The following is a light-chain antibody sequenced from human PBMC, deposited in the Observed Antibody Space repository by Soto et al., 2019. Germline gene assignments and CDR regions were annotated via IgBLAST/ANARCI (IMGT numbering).Light chain of an antibody. J-gene: IGKJ1*01. CDR2: KAS. CDR3: QQYNSYSRT. CDR1: QTISSW. Sequence: DIQMTQSPSTLSGSVGDRVTITCRASQTISSWLAWYQQKPGKAPKLVIYKASSLESGVPSRFSGSGSGTEFTLTISSLQPDDFATYDCQQYNSYSRTFVQGTKLDI. V-gene: IGKV1-5*03.